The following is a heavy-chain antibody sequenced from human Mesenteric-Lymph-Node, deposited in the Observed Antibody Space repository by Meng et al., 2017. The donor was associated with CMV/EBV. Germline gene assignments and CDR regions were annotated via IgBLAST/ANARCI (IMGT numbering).Heavy chain of an antibody. CDR1: GAYVSTYY. CDR2: LYSSGST. V-gene: IGHV4-59*02. D-gene: IGHD3-10*01. J-gene: IGHJ4*02. CDR3: ARSLGRAPFDY. Sequence: GSLRLSCTVSGAYVSTYYWSWIRRPPGKGLEWIGYLYSSGSTNYNPSLKSRVTISIDTSKNQFSLNLSSVTAADTAVYYCARSLGRAPFDYWGQGTLVTVSS.